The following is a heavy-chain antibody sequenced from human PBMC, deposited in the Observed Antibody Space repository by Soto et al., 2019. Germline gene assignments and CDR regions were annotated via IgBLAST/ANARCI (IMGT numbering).Heavy chain of an antibody. J-gene: IGHJ6*02. CDR3: ACLFSGRYGYGFYYYGTHV. Sequence: QLQLQESGPGLVKPSETLSLTCTVSGGSISSSSYYWGWIRQPPGKGLEWIGSIYYSGSTYYNPSLTCRITISVGTCMNQFSRQLGSVADAATAVYSCACLFSGRYGYGFYYYGTHVWGQGTTVTGSS. V-gene: IGHV4-39*01. CDR1: GGSISSSSYY. CDR2: IYYSGST. D-gene: IGHD5-18*01.